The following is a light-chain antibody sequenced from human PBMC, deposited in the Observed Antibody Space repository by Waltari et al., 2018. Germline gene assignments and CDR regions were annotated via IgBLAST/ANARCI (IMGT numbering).Light chain of an antibody. Sequence: EIVLTQSPATLSLSPGERATLSCRASQSVSTFLAWYQQKPGQSTRLLIYDVSFRATGIPIRFSGSGSETDFTLTISSLEPEDFAVYYCQQRRNWPTFGGGTKVEVK. V-gene: IGKV3-11*01. CDR1: QSVSTF. CDR2: DVS. CDR3: QQRRNWPT. J-gene: IGKJ4*01.